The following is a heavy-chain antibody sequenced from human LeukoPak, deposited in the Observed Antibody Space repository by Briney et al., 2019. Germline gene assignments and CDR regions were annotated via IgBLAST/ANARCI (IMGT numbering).Heavy chain of an antibody. J-gene: IGHJ4*02. V-gene: IGHV4-31*03. CDR2: IYYSGST. Sequence: SQTLSLICTVSGGSISSGGYYWSWIRQHPGKGLEWIGYIYYSGSTYYNPSLKSRVTISVDTSKNQFSLKLSSVTAADTAVYYCASSGYGSGIDYWGQGTLVTVSS. CDR3: ASSGYGSGIDY. CDR1: GGSISSGGYY. D-gene: IGHD3-10*01.